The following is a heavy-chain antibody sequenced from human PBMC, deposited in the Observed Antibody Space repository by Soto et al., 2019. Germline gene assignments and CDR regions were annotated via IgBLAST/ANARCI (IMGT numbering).Heavy chain of an antibody. CDR1: GFTFSSYA. CDR3: AKVTKGNWNPSLYSYYGMDV. Sequence: GGSLRLSCAASGFTFSSYAMSWVRQAPGKGLEWVSAISGSGGSTYYADSVKGRFTISRDNSKNTLYLQMNSLRAEDTAVYYCAKVTKGNWNPSLYSYYGMDVWGQGTTVTVSS. CDR2: ISGSGGST. D-gene: IGHD1-1*01. V-gene: IGHV3-23*01. J-gene: IGHJ6*02.